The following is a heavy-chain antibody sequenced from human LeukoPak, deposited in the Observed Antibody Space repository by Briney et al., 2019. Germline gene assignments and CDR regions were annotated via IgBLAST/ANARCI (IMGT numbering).Heavy chain of an antibody. CDR1: GYTFTSYG. V-gene: IGHV1-18*01. CDR2: ISAYNGNT. J-gene: IGHJ4*02. D-gene: IGHD2-15*01. CDR3: ARCSRVHRYCSGGSCYDY. Sequence: ASVKVSCKASGYTFTSYGISWVRQAPGQGLEWMGWISAYNGNTNYAQKLQGRVTMTTDTSTSTAYMELRSLGSDDTAVYYCARCSRVHRYCSGGSCYDYWGQGTLVTVSS.